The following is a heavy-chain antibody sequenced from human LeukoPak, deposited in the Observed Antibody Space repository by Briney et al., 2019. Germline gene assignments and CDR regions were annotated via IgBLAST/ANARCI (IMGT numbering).Heavy chain of an antibody. CDR3: ARRSDYDSSGYYPIDY. CDR1: GGSISSYY. D-gene: IGHD3-22*01. Sequence: SETLSLTCTVSGGSISSYYWSWIRQPAGKGLEWIGSIFYSGSTYYNPSLKSRVTISVDTSKNQFSLKLTSVTAADTAVYCCARRSDYDSSGYYPIDYWGQGTLVTVSS. V-gene: IGHV4-59*05. J-gene: IGHJ4*02. CDR2: IFYSGST.